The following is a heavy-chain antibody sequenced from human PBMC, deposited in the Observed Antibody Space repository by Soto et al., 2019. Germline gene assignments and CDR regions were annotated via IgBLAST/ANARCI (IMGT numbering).Heavy chain of an antibody. D-gene: IGHD2-2*01. V-gene: IGHV1-18*01. Sequence: ASVKVSCKASGYTFTSYGISWVRQAPGQGLEWMGWISAYNGNTNYVQKLQGRVTMTTDTSTSTAYMELRSLRSDDTAVYYCARLYCISSTCYLGMDVWGQGTTVTVSS. CDR2: ISAYNGNT. CDR1: GYTFTSYG. CDR3: ARLYCISSTCYLGMDV. J-gene: IGHJ6*02.